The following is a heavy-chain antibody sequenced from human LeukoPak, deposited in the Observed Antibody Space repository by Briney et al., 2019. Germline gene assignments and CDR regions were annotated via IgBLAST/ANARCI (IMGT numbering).Heavy chain of an antibody. Sequence: GASVKVSCKASGYTFTGYYMHWVRQAPGQGIEWMGWINPHSGGTNYAQKFQGRVTMTRDTSISTAYMDLSSLISNDTAVYYCARLYSGNSLGQMDYWGQGTLVTVSS. D-gene: IGHD4-23*01. V-gene: IGHV1-2*02. CDR2: INPHSGGT. CDR3: ARLYSGNSLGQMDY. CDR1: GYTFTGYY. J-gene: IGHJ4*02.